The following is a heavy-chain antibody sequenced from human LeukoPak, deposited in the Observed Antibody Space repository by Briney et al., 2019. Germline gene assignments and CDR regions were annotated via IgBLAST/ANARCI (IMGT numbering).Heavy chain of an antibody. CDR2: IRSKANSYAT. Sequence: PGGSLRLSCAASGFTFSGSAMHWVRQASGKGLEWVGRIRSKANSYATAYAASVKGRFTISRDDSKNTAYLQMNSLKTEDTAVYYCTRHVEPSGSYYYYYYMDVWGKGTTVTVSS. D-gene: IGHD1-26*01. CDR1: GFTFSGSA. V-gene: IGHV3-73*01. J-gene: IGHJ6*03. CDR3: TRHVEPSGSYYYYYYMDV.